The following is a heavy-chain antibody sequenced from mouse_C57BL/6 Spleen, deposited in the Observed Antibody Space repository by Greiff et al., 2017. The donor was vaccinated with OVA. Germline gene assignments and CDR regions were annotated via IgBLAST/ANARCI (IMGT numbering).Heavy chain of an antibody. Sequence: QVQLQQPGAELVKPGASVKLSCKASGYTFTSYWMQWVKQRPGQGLEWIGEIDPSDSYTNYNQKFKGKATLTVDTSSSTAYMQLSSLTSEDSAVYYCARTHSNGRRYVDCWGKGTTLTVSS. V-gene: IGHV1-50*01. D-gene: IGHD1-1*01. CDR1: GYTFTSYW. CDR3: ARTHSNGRRYVDC. CDR2: IDPSDSYT. J-gene: IGHJ2*01.